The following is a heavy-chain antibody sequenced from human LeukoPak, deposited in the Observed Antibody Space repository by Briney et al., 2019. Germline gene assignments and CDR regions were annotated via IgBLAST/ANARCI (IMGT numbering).Heavy chain of an antibody. V-gene: IGHV4-59*01. Sequence: SETLSLTCTVSGGSISSYYWSWIRQPPGKGLEWIGYIYYSGSTNYNPSLKSRVTISVDTSKNQFSLKLSSVTAADTAVYYCARGKKWFGESTPLFWLDPWGQGTLVTVSS. J-gene: IGHJ5*02. CDR3: ARGKKWFGESTPLFWLDP. CDR2: IYYSGST. D-gene: IGHD3-10*01. CDR1: GGSISSYY.